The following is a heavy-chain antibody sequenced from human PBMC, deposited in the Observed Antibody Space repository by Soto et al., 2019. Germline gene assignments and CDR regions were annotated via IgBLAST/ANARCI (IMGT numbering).Heavy chain of an antibody. D-gene: IGHD5-18*01. CDR2: IIPIFGTA. J-gene: IGHJ3*02. V-gene: IGHV1-69*13. CDR1: GGTFSSYA. Sequence: ASVKVSCKASGGTFSSYAISWVRQAPGQGLEWMGGIIPIFGTANYAQKFQGRVTITADESTSTAYMELSSLRSEDTAVYYCASCSDPLDSIQLWLGDSQAFDIWGQGTMVTVSS. CDR3: ASCSDPLDSIQLWLGDSQAFDI.